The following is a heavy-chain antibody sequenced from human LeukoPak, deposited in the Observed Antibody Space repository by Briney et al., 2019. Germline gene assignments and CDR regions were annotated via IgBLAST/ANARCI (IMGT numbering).Heavy chain of an antibody. D-gene: IGHD6-13*01. J-gene: IGHJ3*02. CDR3: ARDGIAAAGTIKYAFDI. Sequence: GGSLRLSCAASGFTFSSYWMHWVRQAPGKGLEWVAVISYDGSNKYYVDSVKGRFTISRDNSKNTLYLQMNSLRAEDTAVYYCARDGIAAAGTIKYAFDIWGQGTMVTVSS. CDR2: ISYDGSNK. CDR1: GFTFSSYW. V-gene: IGHV3-30*03.